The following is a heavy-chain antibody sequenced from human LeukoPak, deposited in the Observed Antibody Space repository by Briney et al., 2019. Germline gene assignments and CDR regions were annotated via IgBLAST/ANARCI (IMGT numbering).Heavy chain of an antibody. CDR1: GFTFSTYW. Sequence: GGSLRLSCAASGFTFSTYWMHWVRQAPGKGLVWVSRINSDGSSTNYADSLKGRFTSSRDNAKNSLYLQMNSLRAEDTAVYYCTFSSYGDHVGVDAFDIWGQGTMVTVSS. D-gene: IGHD4-17*01. CDR2: INSDGSST. CDR3: TFSSYGDHVGVDAFDI. J-gene: IGHJ3*02. V-gene: IGHV3-74*01.